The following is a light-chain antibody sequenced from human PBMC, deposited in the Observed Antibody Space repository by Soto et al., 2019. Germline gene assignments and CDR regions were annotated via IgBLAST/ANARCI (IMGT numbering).Light chain of an antibody. CDR3: QQFKSSTWT. Sequence: DIQMTQSPSTLSASVGDRVSITCRASQSIERYLAWYQQKPGKAPNLLIYDASSLERGVPSRFNGRGSGTEFTLTISSLQPDDFATYYCQQFKSSTWTFGQGTKVEIK. CDR2: DAS. CDR1: QSIERY. V-gene: IGKV1-5*01. J-gene: IGKJ1*01.